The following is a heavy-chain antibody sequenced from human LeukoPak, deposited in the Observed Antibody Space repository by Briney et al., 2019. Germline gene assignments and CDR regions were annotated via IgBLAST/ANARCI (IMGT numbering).Heavy chain of an antibody. Sequence: SQTLSLTCTVSGGSISSGGYYWSWIRQHPGKGLEWIGYIYYSGSTYYNPSPKSRVTISVDTSKNQFSLKLSSVTAADTAVYYCGRTRYDFWSGTDMDVWGQGTTVTVSS. V-gene: IGHV4-31*03. CDR3: GRTRYDFWSGTDMDV. J-gene: IGHJ6*02. CDR2: IYYSGST. D-gene: IGHD3-3*01. CDR1: GGSISSGGYY.